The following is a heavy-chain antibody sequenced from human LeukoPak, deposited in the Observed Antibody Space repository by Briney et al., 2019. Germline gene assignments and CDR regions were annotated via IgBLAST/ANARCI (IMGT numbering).Heavy chain of an antibody. J-gene: IGHJ5*02. CDR1: GGSISSYY. CDR2: IYTSGST. V-gene: IGHV4-4*09. Sequence: SETLSLTCTVSGGSISSYYRSWIRQPPGKGLEWIGYIYTSGSTNCNPSLKSRVTISVDTSKNQFSLKLSSVTAADTAVYYCARFAESTIFGVVTRRRAFWFDPWGQGTLVTVSS. D-gene: IGHD3-3*01. CDR3: ARFAESTIFGVVTRRRAFWFDP.